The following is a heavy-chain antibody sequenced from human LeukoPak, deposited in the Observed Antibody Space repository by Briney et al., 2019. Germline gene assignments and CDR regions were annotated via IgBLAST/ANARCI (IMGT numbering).Heavy chain of an antibody. CDR2: ISYDGSNK. D-gene: IGHD3-22*01. CDR3: ARGSPSYYYDSSGYGYYFDY. CDR1: GFTFSSYG. V-gene: IGHV3-30*03. J-gene: IGHJ4*02. Sequence: GGSLRLSCAASGFTFSSYGMHWVRQAPGKGLEWVGVISYDGSNKYYADSVKGRFTISRDNSKNTLYLQMNSLRAEDTAVYYCARGSPSYYYDSSGYGYYFDYWGQGTLVTVSS.